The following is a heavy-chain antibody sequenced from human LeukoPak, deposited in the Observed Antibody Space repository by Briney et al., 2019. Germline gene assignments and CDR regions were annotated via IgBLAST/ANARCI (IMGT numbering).Heavy chain of an antibody. D-gene: IGHD4-17*01. Sequence: GESLKISCKGSGYSFTSYWIGWVRQMPGKGLEWMGIIYPGDSDTRYSPSFQGQVTISADKSISTAYLQWSSLKASDTPMYYCARHVNDYGDMYYYYMDVWGKGTTVTVSS. CDR2: IYPGDSDT. J-gene: IGHJ6*03. CDR3: ARHVNDYGDMYYYYMDV. CDR1: GYSFTSYW. V-gene: IGHV5-51*01.